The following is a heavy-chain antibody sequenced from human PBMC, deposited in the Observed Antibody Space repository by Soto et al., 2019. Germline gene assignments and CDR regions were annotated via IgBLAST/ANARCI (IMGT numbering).Heavy chain of an antibody. V-gene: IGHV3-66*01. Sequence: GGSLRLSCAASGFTVSSNYMSWVRQAPGKGLEWVSVIYSGGSTYYADSVKGRFTISRDNSKNTLYLQMNSLRAEDTAVYYCAKDERILRYFDWSRLDYFDYWGQGTLVTVSS. D-gene: IGHD3-9*01. CDR1: GFTVSSNY. J-gene: IGHJ4*02. CDR3: AKDERILRYFDWSRLDYFDY. CDR2: IYSGGST.